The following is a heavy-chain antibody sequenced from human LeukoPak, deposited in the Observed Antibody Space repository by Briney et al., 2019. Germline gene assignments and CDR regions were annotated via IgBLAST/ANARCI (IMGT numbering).Heavy chain of an antibody. CDR1: GFTFSDYG. CDR2: ISTSGDAI. D-gene: IGHD1-26*01. CDR3: ATWDRFDP. J-gene: IGHJ5*02. V-gene: IGHV3-48*04. Sequence: GGSLRPSCAASGFTFSDYGMNWVRQAPGKGLEWVSYISTSGDAIYYADSVQGRFTISRDNAKNSLYLQMNSLSAEDTAVYYCATWDRFDPWGQGTLVTVSS.